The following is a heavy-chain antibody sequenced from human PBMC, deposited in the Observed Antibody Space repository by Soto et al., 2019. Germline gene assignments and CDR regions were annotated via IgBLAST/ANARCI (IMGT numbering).Heavy chain of an antibody. CDR3: AKDLGYSSSWYFGMDV. Sequence: EVQLLESGGGLVQPGGSLRLSCAASGFPFSSYAMSWVRQAPGKGLEWVSAISGSGGSTYYADSVKGRFTISRDNSKNTLYLQMNSRRAEDTAVYYCAKDLGYSSSWYFGMDVWGQGTTVTVSS. V-gene: IGHV3-23*01. D-gene: IGHD6-13*01. J-gene: IGHJ6*02. CDR2: ISGSGGST. CDR1: GFPFSSYA.